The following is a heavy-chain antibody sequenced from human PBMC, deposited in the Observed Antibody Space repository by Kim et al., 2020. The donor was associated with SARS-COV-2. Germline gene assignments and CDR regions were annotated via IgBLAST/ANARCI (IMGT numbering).Heavy chain of an antibody. V-gene: IGHV3-7*03. J-gene: IGHJ6*02. Sequence: GRSLRLSCAASGFTFSNYWMTWVRQAPGKGLEWVANIKQHGSEIYYVDSVKGRFTISRDDAKNSLYLQMNSLRAEDTALYYCARSNAMDVWGQGTTVTVSS. CDR1: GFTFSNYW. CDR3: ARSNAMDV. CDR2: IKQHGSEI.